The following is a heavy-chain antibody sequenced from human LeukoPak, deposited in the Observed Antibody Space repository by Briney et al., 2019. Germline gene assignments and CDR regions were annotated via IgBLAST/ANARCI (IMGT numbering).Heavy chain of an antibody. CDR1: GGSISSGGYY. Sequence: SQTLSLTCTVSGGSISSGGYYWSWIRQPPGKGLEWIGYIYHSGSTYYNPSLKSRVTISVDRSKNQFSLKLSSVTAADTAVYYCARGASSSWFDYWGQGTLVTVSS. V-gene: IGHV4-30-2*01. CDR2: IYHSGST. CDR3: ARGASSSWFDY. J-gene: IGHJ4*02. D-gene: IGHD6-13*01.